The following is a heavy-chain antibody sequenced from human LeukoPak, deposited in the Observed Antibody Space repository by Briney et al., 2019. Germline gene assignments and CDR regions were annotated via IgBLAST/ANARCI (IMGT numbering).Heavy chain of an antibody. Sequence: SETLSLTCTVSGYSISTLANWGWIRQSPGKGLEWVASIYHGGTTYYNPSLRGRVTISMDTSKNQISLKLTSVTAADTAVYYCAREKALIDHYDFTGYDWEYWGQGSLVIVSS. CDR2: IYHGGTT. V-gene: IGHV4-38-2*02. D-gene: IGHD3-22*01. J-gene: IGHJ4*02. CDR3: AREKALIDHYDFTGYDWEY. CDR1: GYSISTLAN.